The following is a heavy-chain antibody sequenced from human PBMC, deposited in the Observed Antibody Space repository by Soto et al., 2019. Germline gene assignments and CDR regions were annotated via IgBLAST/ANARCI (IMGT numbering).Heavy chain of an antibody. CDR1: GDTFSFYS. J-gene: IGHJ4*02. V-gene: IGHV1-69*04. D-gene: IGHD3-10*01. Sequence: QVQLVQSGAEVKRPGSSVKVSCKASGDTFSFYSINWVRQAPGLGLEWMGRVNPILSMSNYAQRFQGRVTMTADKSTSTAYMELSGLRSEDTAMYYCATSYGSGYRAFDYSGQGALVTVPS. CDR2: VNPILSMS. CDR3: ATSYGSGYRAFDY.